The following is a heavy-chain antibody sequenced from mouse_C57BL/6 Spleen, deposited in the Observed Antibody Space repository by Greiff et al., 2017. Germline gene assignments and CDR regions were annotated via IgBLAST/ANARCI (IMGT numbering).Heavy chain of an antibody. CDR2: IYPGDGDT. CDR1: GYAFSSSW. Sequence: VQRVESGPELVKPGASVKISCKASGYAFSSSWMNWVKQRPGKGLEWIGRIYPGDGDTNYTGKFKGKATLTADKSSSTAYMQLSSLTSEDSAVYFCARSDYYGSSYGWFAYWGQGTLVTVSA. D-gene: IGHD1-1*01. J-gene: IGHJ3*01. V-gene: IGHV1-82*01. CDR3: ARSDYYGSSYGWFAY.